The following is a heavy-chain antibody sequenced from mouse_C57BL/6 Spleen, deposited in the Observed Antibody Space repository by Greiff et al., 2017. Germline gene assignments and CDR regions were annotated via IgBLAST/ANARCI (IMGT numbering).Heavy chain of an antibody. V-gene: IGHV1-4*01. CDR3: SRLLDYYGSSSFDY. D-gene: IGHD1-1*01. CDR2: INPSSGYT. Sequence: VQLQQSGAELARPGASVKMSCKASGYTFTSYTMHWVKQRPGQGLEWIGYINPSSGYTKYNQKFKDKATLTAAKSSSTAYMQLSRLTSEDSAVYYCSRLLDYYGSSSFDYWGQGTTLTVSS. J-gene: IGHJ2*01. CDR1: GYTFTSYT.